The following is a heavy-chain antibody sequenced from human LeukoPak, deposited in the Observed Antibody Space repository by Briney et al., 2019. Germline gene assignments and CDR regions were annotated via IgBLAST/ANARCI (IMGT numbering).Heavy chain of an antibody. CDR2: SSAYNGNT. V-gene: IGHV1-18*01. Sequence: GTSVKVSCKASGYTFTSLVINWVRQAPGQGLEWMGWSSAYNGNTNYAQNLQGRVTLTTDTSTSTAYMELRSLRSDDTAVYYCARGKSMDVWGKGTTVTVSS. CDR3: ARGKSMDV. CDR1: GYTFTSLV. J-gene: IGHJ6*03.